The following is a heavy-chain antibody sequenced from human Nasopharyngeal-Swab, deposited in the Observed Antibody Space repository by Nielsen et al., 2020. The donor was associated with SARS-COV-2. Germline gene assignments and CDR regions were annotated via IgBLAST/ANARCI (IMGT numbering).Heavy chain of an antibody. D-gene: IGHD3-22*01. V-gene: IGHV4-38-2*02. J-gene: IGHJ3*02. CDR1: GYSFRSGYY. CDR3: ARVPITVIIGDAFDI. Sequence: SETLSLTFTVSGYSFRSGYYWGWIRQPPGKGLEWIGSIYHSGSTYYNPSLKSRVTISVDTSKNQFSLKLSSVTAADTAVYYCARVPITVIIGDAFDIWGQGTMVTVSS. CDR2: IYHSGST.